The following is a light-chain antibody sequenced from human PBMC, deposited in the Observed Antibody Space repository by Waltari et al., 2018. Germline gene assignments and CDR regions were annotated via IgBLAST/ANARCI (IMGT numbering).Light chain of an antibody. CDR1: QSISSY. V-gene: IGKV1-39*01. J-gene: IGKJ2*01. CDR3: QQSYSTPPYT. CDR2: AAS. Sequence: DIQMTQSPYPLSAYVGDRVTNTCRASQSISSYLNWYQQKPGKAPKLLIYAASSLQSGVPSRFSGSGSGTDFTLTISSLQPEDFATYYCQQSYSTPPYTFGQGTKLEIK.